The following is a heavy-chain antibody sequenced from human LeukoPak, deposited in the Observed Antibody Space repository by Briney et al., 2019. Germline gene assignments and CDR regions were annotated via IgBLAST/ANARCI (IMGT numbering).Heavy chain of an antibody. CDR1: GYTFTSYD. V-gene: IGHV1-8*01. CDR2: MKAKSGNT. D-gene: IGHD5-12*01. CDR3: AATFTTGFSD. J-gene: IGHJ4*02. Sequence: GGSVKVSCKASGYTFTSYDINWVRQAPGQGLEWMGWMKAKSGNTDYAQKFKGRVTMTRNKSKSTAYMEMSSLRSEETAVCYCAATFTTGFSDWGQGTLVTVSS.